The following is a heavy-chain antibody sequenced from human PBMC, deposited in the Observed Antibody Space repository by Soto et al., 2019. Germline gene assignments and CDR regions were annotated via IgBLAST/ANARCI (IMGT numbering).Heavy chain of an antibody. Sequence: ASVKVSCKASGYTFTSHYMHWVRQAPGQGLEWMGIINPSGGSTSYAQKYQGRVTMTRDTSTSTVYMELSSLRSEDTAVYYCAREDGDAFDIWGQGTMVTVSS. CDR1: GYTFTSHY. CDR3: AREDGDAFDI. J-gene: IGHJ3*02. CDR2: INPSGGST. V-gene: IGHV1-46*01.